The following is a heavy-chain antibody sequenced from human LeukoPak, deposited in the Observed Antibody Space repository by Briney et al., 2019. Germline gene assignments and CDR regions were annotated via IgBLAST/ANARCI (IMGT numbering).Heavy chain of an antibody. CDR1: GGSISSYY. CDR3: ARFIVGTTTGHDIFDI. D-gene: IGHD1-26*01. CDR2: IYTTGST. V-gene: IGHV4-4*07. Sequence: PSETLSLTCTVSGGSISSYYWSWIRQPPGQGLEWIGRIYTTGSTNYNPSLKSRVTISVDTSKNQFSLKLSSVTAADTAVYYCARFIVGTTTGHDIFDIWGQGTMATVSS. J-gene: IGHJ3*02.